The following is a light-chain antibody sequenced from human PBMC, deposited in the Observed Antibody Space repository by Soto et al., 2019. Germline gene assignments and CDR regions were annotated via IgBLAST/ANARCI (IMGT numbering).Light chain of an antibody. V-gene: IGLV1-44*01. CDR2: SNN. J-gene: IGLJ3*02. Sequence: QSVLTQPPSASGTPGQRVTISCSGSSSNIGSNTVNWYQQLPGTAPKLLIYSNNQRPSGVPDRFSGSKSGTSASLAISGLQSEDEADYYCAAWDDSLNGSWVFGGGTKGPS. CDR3: AAWDDSLNGSWV. CDR1: SSNIGSNT.